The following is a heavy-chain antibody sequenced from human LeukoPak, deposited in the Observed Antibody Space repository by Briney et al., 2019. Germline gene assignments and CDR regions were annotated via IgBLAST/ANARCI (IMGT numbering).Heavy chain of an antibody. J-gene: IGHJ4*02. D-gene: IGHD2-2*01. V-gene: IGHV3-23*01. CDR2: ISGSGTST. CDR1: EFTFSNYA. Sequence: GGSLRLSCTASEFTFSNYAMTWVRQAPGKGLEYVSGISGSGTSTFYADSVKGQFTISRDNSKNTVYLQMNSLRAEDTAIYYCAKTKIVPASYFDYWGQGTLVTVSS. CDR3: AKTKIVPASYFDY.